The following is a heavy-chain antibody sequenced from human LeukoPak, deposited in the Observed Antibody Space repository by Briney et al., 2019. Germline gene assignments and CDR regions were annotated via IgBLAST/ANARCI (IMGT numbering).Heavy chain of an antibody. CDR3: ARPYYYDSRIDP. J-gene: IGHJ5*02. Sequence: PSQALSLTCTVSGGSISSGDYYWSWIRQPPGKGLKCIAYMYYSGSTYYNPSLKSRVTMSADTSKNQLPLKLSSVTAAEPAVYYCARPYYYDSRIDPWGQGILVPVSS. CDR1: GGSISSGDYY. D-gene: IGHD3-22*01. CDR2: MYYSGST. V-gene: IGHV4-30-4*01.